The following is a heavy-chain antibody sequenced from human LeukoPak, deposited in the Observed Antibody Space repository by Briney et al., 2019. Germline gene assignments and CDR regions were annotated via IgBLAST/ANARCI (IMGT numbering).Heavy chain of an antibody. V-gene: IGHV3-30-3*01. CDR3: ARAPGGYYPLFDY. CDR2: ISYDGSNK. D-gene: IGHD3-22*01. J-gene: IGHJ4*02. Sequence: PGGSLRLSCAASRFTLCISYMNWVPEAPGKGLEWVAVISYDGSNKYCADSVKGRFTISRDNSKNTLYLQMNSLRAEDTAVYYCARAPGGYYPLFDYWGQGTLVTVSS. CDR1: RFTLCISY.